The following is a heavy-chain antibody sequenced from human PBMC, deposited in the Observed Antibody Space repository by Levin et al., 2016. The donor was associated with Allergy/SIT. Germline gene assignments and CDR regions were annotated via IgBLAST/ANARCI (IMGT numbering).Heavy chain of an antibody. V-gene: IGHV1-8*01. CDR3: ARGGINGFDFWTDYSSGYYYDAMDV. D-gene: IGHD3/OR15-3a*01. CDR2: MNSNTGIS. J-gene: IGHJ6*02. CDR1: GYTFTNND. Sequence: ASVKVSCKASGYTFTNNDINWVRQAAGQGLEWMGWMNSNTGISGFAQKFQGRVTMTRNTSITTAYMELSSLRSEDTAVYFCARGGINGFDFWTDYSSGYYYDAMDVWGQGTTVTVSS.